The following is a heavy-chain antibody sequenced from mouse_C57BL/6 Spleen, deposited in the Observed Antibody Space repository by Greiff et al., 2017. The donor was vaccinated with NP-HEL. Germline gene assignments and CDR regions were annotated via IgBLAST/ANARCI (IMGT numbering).Heavy chain of an antibody. J-gene: IGHJ4*01. CDR1: GYTFTSYW. CDR2: IDPSDSYT. Sequence: QVQLQQPGAELVKPGASVKLSCKASGYTFTSYWMQWVKQRPGQGLEWIGEIDPSDSYTNYNQKFKGKATLTVDTSSSTAYMQLSSLTSEDSAVYYCARGGGALYGMDYWGQGTSVTVSS. CDR3: ARGGGALYGMDY. V-gene: IGHV1-50*01.